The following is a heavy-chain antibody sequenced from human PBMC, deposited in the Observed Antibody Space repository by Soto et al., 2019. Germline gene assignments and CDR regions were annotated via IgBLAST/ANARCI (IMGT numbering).Heavy chain of an antibody. J-gene: IGHJ4*02. CDR2: IIPVFGTT. CDR3: ARGGGPYVWFNEF. V-gene: IGHV1-69*01. D-gene: IGHD3-16*01. Sequence: QGQLVQSGPEMKKPGSSVKVSCKDSGGLFSSFAISWVRQAPGQGLEWLGGIIPVFGTTNYAEKFQDRVTMTADESTNTAYMELSSLTSGDTAIYYCARGGGPYVWFNEFWGQGTLVTVSS. CDR1: GGLFSSFA.